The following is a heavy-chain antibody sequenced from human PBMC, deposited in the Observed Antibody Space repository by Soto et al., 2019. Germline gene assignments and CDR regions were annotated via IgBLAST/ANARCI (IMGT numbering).Heavy chain of an antibody. Sequence: ETLSLTCAAYGGSGNGDYWSWIRQPQGKGLEWIGEINHSGSTKYNPSLKSRLTISVDTSKNQFSLKLSSVTAADTAVYYCARVDDHRGQGTLVTVSS. CDR1: GGSGNGDY. CDR3: ARVDDH. J-gene: IGHJ4*02. V-gene: IGHV4-34*01. CDR2: INHSGST.